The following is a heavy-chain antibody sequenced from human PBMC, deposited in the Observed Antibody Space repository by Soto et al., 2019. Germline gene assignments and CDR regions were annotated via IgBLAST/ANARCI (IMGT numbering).Heavy chain of an antibody. J-gene: IGHJ4*02. CDR1: GFTFSDYY. CDR2: ISSSSSHT. D-gene: IGHD5-12*01. V-gene: IGHV3-11*05. Sequence: QVQLVESGGGLVKPGGSLRLSCAASGFTFSDYYMSWIRQAPGEGLEWVSYISSSSSHTNYADSVKGRFTISKDNAKNSLYLQVNSLRAEDTAVYYCARRRDGYNSEIDYWGQGTLVTVSS. CDR3: ARRRDGYNSEIDY.